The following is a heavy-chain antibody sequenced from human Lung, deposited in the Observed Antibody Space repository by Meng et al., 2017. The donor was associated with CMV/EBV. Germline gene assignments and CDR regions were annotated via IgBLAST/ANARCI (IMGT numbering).Heavy chain of an antibody. D-gene: IGHD3-22*01. Sequence: GESXKISXEASGLSIGGNYMSWVRQAPGKGLVWVAVIYISEKTYYADSVKGRFTISRDKSKNTIYLQMQSLAVEDTAVYYCARDRGCRGTTRHTSYFYGLDVWGQGXTVTVSS. V-gene: IGHV3-66*03. CDR2: IYISEKT. CDR3: ARDRGCRGTTRHTSYFYGLDV. CDR1: GLSIGGNY. J-gene: IGHJ6*02.